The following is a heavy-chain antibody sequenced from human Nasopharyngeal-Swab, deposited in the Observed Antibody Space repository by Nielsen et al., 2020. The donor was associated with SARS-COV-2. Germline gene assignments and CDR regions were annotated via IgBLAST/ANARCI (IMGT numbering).Heavy chain of an antibody. CDR2: IIPIFGTA. D-gene: IGHD6-19*01. Sequence: PVKVSCKASGGTFSSYAISWVRQAPGQGLEWMGGIIPIFGTANYAQKFQGRVTITADESTSTAYMELSSLRSEDTAVYYCARGGWKRYYYYYYMDVWGKGTTVTVSS. CDR1: GGTFSSYA. V-gene: IGHV1-69*13. J-gene: IGHJ6*03. CDR3: ARGGWKRYYYYYYMDV.